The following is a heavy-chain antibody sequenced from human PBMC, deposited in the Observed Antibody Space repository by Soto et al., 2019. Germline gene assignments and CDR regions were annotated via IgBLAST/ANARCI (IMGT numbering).Heavy chain of an antibody. Sequence: GGSLRLSCAASGFTFSDYYMSWIRQAPGKGLEWVSYISSSGSTIYYADSVKGRFTISRDNAKNSPYLQMNSLRAEDTAVYYCARAPGEYDYYYMDVWGKGTTVTVSS. CDR1: GFTFSDYY. V-gene: IGHV3-11*01. CDR2: ISSSGSTI. J-gene: IGHJ6*03. D-gene: IGHD3-10*01. CDR3: ARAPGEYDYYYMDV.